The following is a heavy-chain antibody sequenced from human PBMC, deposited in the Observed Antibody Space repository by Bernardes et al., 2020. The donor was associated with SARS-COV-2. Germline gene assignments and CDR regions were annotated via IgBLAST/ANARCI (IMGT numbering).Heavy chain of an antibody. V-gene: IGHV3-30-3*01. CDR2: ISYDGTTK. Sequence: GGSLRLSCAASGFAFSTHAMHWVRKAPGKGLEWVAIISYDGTTKYNTNSVKGRFTISRDNSKNTLYLQMNSLTTEDTAVYYCAREWEDYTSSLFDYWGQGTLVTVSS. D-gene: IGHD1-26*01. CDR1: GFAFSTHA. CDR3: AREWEDYTSSLFDY. J-gene: IGHJ4*02.